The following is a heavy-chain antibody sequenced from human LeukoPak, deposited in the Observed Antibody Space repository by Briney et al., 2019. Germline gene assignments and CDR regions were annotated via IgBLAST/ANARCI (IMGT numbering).Heavy chain of an antibody. D-gene: IGHD3-10*01. CDR1: GSTFSSYD. J-gene: IGHJ6*02. Sequence: ASVKVSCKASGSTFSSYDINWVRQATGQGLEWMGWMNPNSGNTDSALKFQGRITMTRNTSISTAYMELSSLRSEDTAVYYCARGGGETRFSTMVRGLIIPSYAMDVWGQGTTVTVAS. V-gene: IGHV1-8*01. CDR3: ARGGGETRFSTMVRGLIIPSYAMDV. CDR2: MNPNSGNT.